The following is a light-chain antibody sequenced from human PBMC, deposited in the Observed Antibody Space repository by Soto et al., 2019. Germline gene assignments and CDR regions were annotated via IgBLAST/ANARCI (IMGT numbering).Light chain of an antibody. V-gene: IGKV3-15*01. CDR1: QSVSTN. J-gene: IGKJ1*01. CDR3: QQYNNWWT. CDR2: GAS. Sequence: EIVMTQSPATLSVSPGERATLSCRASQSVSTNLAWYQKKPGQAPRLLIYGASTRATGIPARFSGGGSGTEFTLIISSLQSEDFAFYYCQQYNNWWTFGQGTRVAIK.